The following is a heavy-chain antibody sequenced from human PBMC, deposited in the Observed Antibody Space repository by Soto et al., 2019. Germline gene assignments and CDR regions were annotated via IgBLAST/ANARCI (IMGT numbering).Heavy chain of an antibody. D-gene: IGHD3-22*01. CDR2: IYYSGST. V-gene: IGHV4-59*01. J-gene: IGHJ4*01. CDR1: GGTLINYY. CDR3: TRGGFYYYDSSGYYDY. Sequence: PSETMSLTWTVAGGTLINYYWCWIRKTPGKGLEWIGYIYYSGSTNYNPSLKSRVTISVDTSKNQFSLKLTSVTAANTAVYFCTRGGFYYYDSSGYYDYWGHGALVTVS.